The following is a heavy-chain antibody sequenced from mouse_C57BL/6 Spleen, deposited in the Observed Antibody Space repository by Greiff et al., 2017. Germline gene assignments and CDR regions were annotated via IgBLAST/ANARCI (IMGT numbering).Heavy chain of an antibody. Sequence: QVQLKESGPELVKPGASVKISCKASGYAFSSSWMNWVKQRPGKGLEWIGRIYPGDGDTNYNGKFKGKATLTADKSSSTAYMQLSSLTSEDAAVYFCARDYDYGGLDYWGQGTSVTVSS. V-gene: IGHV1-82*01. CDR3: ARDYDYGGLDY. CDR2: IYPGDGDT. J-gene: IGHJ4*01. CDR1: GYAFSSSW. D-gene: IGHD2-4*01.